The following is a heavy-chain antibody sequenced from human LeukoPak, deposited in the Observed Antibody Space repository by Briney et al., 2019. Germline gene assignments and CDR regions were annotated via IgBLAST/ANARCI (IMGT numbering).Heavy chain of an antibody. CDR1: GFTFSSYA. J-gene: IGHJ4*01. D-gene: IGHD6-19*01. CDR2: LSGSGITT. CDR3: AKGIYSSGWSYFDY. V-gene: IGHV3-23*01. Sequence: PGGSLRLSCAASGFTFSSYAMSWVRQAPGKGLEWVSTLSGSGITTYYADSVKGLFTISRDNSKNTLYLQMNSLRAEDTAVYYCAKGIYSSGWSYFDYWGHGTLVTVSS.